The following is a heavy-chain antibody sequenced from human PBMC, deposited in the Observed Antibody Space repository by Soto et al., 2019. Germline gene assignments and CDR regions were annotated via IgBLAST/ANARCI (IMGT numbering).Heavy chain of an antibody. J-gene: IGHJ4*02. CDR1: GLIFDNFA. D-gene: IGHD1-26*01. CDR3: AKASYSLGIEGATDFDY. CDR2: ISWNGGRT. V-gene: IGHV3-9*01. Sequence: EVDLVVSGGGLAQPGRSLRLSCKASGLIFDNFAMHWVRQSPERGLEWVSAISWNGGRTGYADSVKGRFIVSRDNSKSSLYLQMNSLSSEDTALYFCAKASYSLGIEGATDFDYWGQGSWVTVSS.